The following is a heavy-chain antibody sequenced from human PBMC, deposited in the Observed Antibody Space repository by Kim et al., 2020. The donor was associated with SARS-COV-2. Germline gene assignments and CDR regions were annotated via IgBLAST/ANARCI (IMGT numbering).Heavy chain of an antibody. Sequence: GGSLRLSCAASGFTFSSYAMHWVRQAPGKGLEWVAVISYDGSKKYYADSVKGRFTISRDNSKNTLYLQMNSLRAEDTAVYYCARELNYYDSSGYYQDTSPAFDIWGQGTMVTVSS. CDR1: GFTFSSYA. D-gene: IGHD3-22*01. J-gene: IGHJ3*02. V-gene: IGHV3-30-3*01. CDR2: ISYDGSKK. CDR3: ARELNYYDSSGYYQDTSPAFDI.